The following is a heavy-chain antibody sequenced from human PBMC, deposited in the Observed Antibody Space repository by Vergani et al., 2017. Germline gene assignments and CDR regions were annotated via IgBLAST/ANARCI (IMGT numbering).Heavy chain of an antibody. Sequence: EVQLVESGGGLVKPGRSLRLSCTASGFTFGDYAMSWFRQAPGKGLEWVGFIRSKAYGGTTEYAASVKGRFTISRDDSKSIAYLQMNSLKTEDAAVYYCTTEPYYDSSGYYLHDYWGQGTLVTVSS. V-gene: IGHV3-49*05. D-gene: IGHD3-22*01. CDR3: TTEPYYDSSGYYLHDY. CDR1: GFTFGDYA. J-gene: IGHJ4*02. CDR2: IRSKAYGGTT.